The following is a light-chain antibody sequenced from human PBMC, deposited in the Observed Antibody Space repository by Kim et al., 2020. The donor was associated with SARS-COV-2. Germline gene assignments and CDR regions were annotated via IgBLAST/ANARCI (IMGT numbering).Light chain of an antibody. CDR3: QQYIAYPRT. J-gene: IGKJ2*01. Sequence: INNYLAWLQQKPGRAPQPLIYAASVLYRGVPSRFSGSGSGTEFTLTINNLQAEDFATYYCQQYIAYPRTFGQGTKLEI. CDR2: AAS. CDR1: INNY. V-gene: IGKV1-16*01.